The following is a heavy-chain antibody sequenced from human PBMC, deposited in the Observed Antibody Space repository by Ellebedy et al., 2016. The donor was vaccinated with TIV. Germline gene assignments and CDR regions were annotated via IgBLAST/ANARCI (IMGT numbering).Heavy chain of an antibody. CDR2: ISISGGST. J-gene: IGHJ4*02. V-gene: IGHV3-23*01. CDR1: GFTFSSYA. D-gene: IGHD2-2*01. CDR3: AHHCSSTNCHDY. Sequence: GESLKISCAASGFTFSSYAMSWIRQAPGKGLEWVSTISISGGSTYYADSVKGRFTISRDNSKNTLYLQMKSLRVDDTAVYYCAHHCSSTNCHDYWGQGTLVPVSS.